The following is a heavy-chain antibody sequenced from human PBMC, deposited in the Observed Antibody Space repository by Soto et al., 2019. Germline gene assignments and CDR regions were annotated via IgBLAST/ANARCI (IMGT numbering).Heavy chain of an antibody. J-gene: IGHJ5*02. CDR2: IYYSGST. D-gene: IGHD6-13*01. Sequence: QVQLQESGPGLVKPSETLSLTCTVSGGSISSYYWSWIRQPPGKGLEWIGYIYYSGSTNYNPSLKSRVTLSVDTSKNQFSLKLSSVTAADTAVYYCARQGQGAAAGTKWFDPWGQGTLVTVSS. CDR3: ARQGQGAAAGTKWFDP. V-gene: IGHV4-59*01. CDR1: GGSISSYY.